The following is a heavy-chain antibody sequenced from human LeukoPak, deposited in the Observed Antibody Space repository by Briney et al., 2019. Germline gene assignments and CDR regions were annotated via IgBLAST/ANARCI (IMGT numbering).Heavy chain of an antibody. J-gene: IGHJ5*02. V-gene: IGHV1-8*01. CDR1: GYTFTTYD. D-gene: IGHD6-19*01. Sequence: ASVKVTCKASGYTFTTYDINWVRQATGQGLEWMGWMNPNSGNTGYTQKFQGRVTMTRNTSISTAYMELSSLRSEDTAVYYCARGRGSGHRENWFDPWGQGTLVTVSS. CDR3: ARGRGSGHRENWFDP. CDR2: MNPNSGNT.